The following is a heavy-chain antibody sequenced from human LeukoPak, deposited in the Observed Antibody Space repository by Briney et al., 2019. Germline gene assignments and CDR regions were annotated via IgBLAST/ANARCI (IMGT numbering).Heavy chain of an antibody. Sequence: GGSLRLSCAASAFTFSSYGMHWVRQAPGKGLEWVAFIRYDGSNKYYADSVKGRFTISRDNAKNSLYLQMNSLRAEDTAVYYCARGPRRITMIVVVKGAFDIWGQGTMVTVSS. J-gene: IGHJ3*02. CDR2: IRYDGSNK. V-gene: IGHV3-30*02. D-gene: IGHD3-22*01. CDR1: AFTFSSYG. CDR3: ARGPRRITMIVVVKGAFDI.